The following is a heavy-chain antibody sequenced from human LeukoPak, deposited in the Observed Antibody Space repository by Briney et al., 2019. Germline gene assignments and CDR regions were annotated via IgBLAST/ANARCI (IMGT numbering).Heavy chain of an antibody. CDR3: AKEATITAYNFDY. D-gene: IGHD5-24*01. J-gene: IGHJ4*02. V-gene: IGHV3-7*01. CDR1: EFTFSRFW. Sequence: GGSLRLSRAASEFTFSRFWMSWVRQAPGKGLEWVANIKQDGSEIHYVDSVKGRFTISRDNAKNSVYLQMNSLRAEDTAIYYCAKEATITAYNFDYWGQGTLVTVSS. CDR2: IKQDGSEI.